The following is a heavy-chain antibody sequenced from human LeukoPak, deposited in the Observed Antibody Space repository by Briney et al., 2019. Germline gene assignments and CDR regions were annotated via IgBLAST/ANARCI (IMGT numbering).Heavy chain of an antibody. Sequence: GESLKISCKGSGYSFTSYWIGWVRQMPGKGLEWMGIIYPGDSDTRYSPSFQGQVTISADKSISTAYLQWSSLKASDTAMYYCARSSIAARPASYYYYYGMDVWGQGTTATVSS. CDR2: IYPGDSDT. D-gene: IGHD6-6*01. J-gene: IGHJ6*02. V-gene: IGHV5-51*01. CDR3: ARSSIAARPASYYYYYGMDV. CDR1: GYSFTSYW.